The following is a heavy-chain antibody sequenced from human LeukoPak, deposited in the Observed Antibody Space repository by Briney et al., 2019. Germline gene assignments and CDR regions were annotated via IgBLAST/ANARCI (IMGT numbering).Heavy chain of an antibody. J-gene: IGHJ4*02. CDR1: GFTVSTNY. Sequence: GGSLRLSCAVSGFTVSTNYMSWARQAPGKGLEWVSIMYSGGNTDYADSVKGRFTISRDNSKNTMYVQMNSLRAEDTAVYYCARDRVSYFDYWGQGTLVTVSS. CDR2: MYSGGNT. D-gene: IGHD5/OR15-5a*01. CDR3: ARDRVSYFDY. V-gene: IGHV3-53*01.